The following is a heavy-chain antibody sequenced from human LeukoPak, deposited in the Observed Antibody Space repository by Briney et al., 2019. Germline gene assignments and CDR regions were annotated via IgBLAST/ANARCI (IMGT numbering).Heavy chain of an antibody. Sequence: GGSLRLSCAASGLTFSTYAMSWVRQAPGKGLEWVSGISGRGGSTYYADSVKGRFTISRDDSKNTLYLQMNSLRAEDTAVYYCAKAGSIRFDYWGQGTLVTVSS. CDR2: ISGRGGST. CDR3: AKAGSIRFDY. D-gene: IGHD1-26*01. CDR1: GLTFSTYA. V-gene: IGHV3-23*01. J-gene: IGHJ4*02.